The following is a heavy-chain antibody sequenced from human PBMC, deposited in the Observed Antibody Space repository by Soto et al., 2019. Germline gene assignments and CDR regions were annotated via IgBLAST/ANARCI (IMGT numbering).Heavy chain of an antibody. V-gene: IGHV4-34*01. CDR1: GGSLSGYY. Sequence: QVQLQQWGAGLLKPSETLSLNCAVTGGSLSGYYWSWIRQAPGKGLEWIGEVKDGGHTNYSPSLRGRVTISSDASNNQFSLRLHSVTAADTGVYYCARGQEGVVATHWDQGSLVTVSS. D-gene: IGHD5-12*01. J-gene: IGHJ4*02. CDR2: VKDGGHT. CDR3: ARGQEGVVATH.